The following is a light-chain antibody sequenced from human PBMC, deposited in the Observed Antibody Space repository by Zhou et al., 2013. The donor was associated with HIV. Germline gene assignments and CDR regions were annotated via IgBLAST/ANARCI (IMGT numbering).Light chain of an antibody. Sequence: DIQVTQSPSSLSASVGDRITITCRTSQSITSHLNWYQQKSGKAPKLLIYAASSLQSGVPSRFSGSGSGTEFTLTLSSLQPEDFATYYCQQSYSIPLTFGGGTKVEI. V-gene: IGKV1-39*01. CDR2: AAS. CDR3: QQSYSIPLT. J-gene: IGKJ4*01. CDR1: QSITSH.